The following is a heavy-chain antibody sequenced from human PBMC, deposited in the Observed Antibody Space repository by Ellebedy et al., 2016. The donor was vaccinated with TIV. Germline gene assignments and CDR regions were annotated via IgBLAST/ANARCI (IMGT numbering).Heavy chain of an antibody. CDR1: GFTFSLNW. J-gene: IGHJ4*02. Sequence: GESLKISCAASGFTFSLNWMYWVRQAPGKGLEWVANIKEDGSEEYYVDSVKGRFTISRDNSKNTLYLQMNSLRAEDTAVYYCARDIVVVPAAMPVGLGYWGQGTLVTVSS. D-gene: IGHD2-2*01. CDR2: IKEDGSEE. CDR3: ARDIVVVPAAMPVGLGY. V-gene: IGHV3-7*01.